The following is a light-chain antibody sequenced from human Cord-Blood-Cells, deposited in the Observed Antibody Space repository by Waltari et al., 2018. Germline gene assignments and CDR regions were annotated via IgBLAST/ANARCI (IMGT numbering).Light chain of an antibody. CDR1: SSDVGGYNY. CDR2: EVS. V-gene: IGLV2-14*01. J-gene: IGLJ1*01. Sequence: QSALTQPASVSGSPGQSITISCTGTSSDVGGYNYVSWYQQDPGKARKLMIYEVSNRPKGVYNRFSESKCGNTASLTISGLQAADEAVYYCSSYTSSSTLYIFGTGTKVTDL. CDR3: SSYTSSSTLYI.